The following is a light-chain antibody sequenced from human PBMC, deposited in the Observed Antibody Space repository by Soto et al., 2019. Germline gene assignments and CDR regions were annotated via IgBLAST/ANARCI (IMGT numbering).Light chain of an antibody. V-gene: IGKV3-15*01. CDR2: GAS. CDR3: QQYNNWRT. CDR1: ESVNSN. Sequence: EIVMTQSPATLSVSPGERATPSCRASESVNSNLAWYQQKPGQAPRLLIHGASTRATGVPARFSGSGSGTEFTLTISSLQSEDFAVYYCQQYNNWRTFGQGTKVEIK. J-gene: IGKJ1*01.